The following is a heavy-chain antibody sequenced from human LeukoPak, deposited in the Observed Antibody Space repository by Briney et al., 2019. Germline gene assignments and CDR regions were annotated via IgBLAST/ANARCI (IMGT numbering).Heavy chain of an antibody. D-gene: IGHD1/OR15-1a*01. CDR2: INSNSGGT. V-gene: IGHV1-2*02. CDR3: ARLLGTWNTFDY. CDR1: GYTFTGYY. J-gene: IGHJ4*02. Sequence: APVKASCKASGYTFTGYYMHWVRQAPGQGLEWMGWINSNSGGTNYAQKFQGRVTMTRDTSISTAYMELSRLRSDDTAVYYCARLLGTWNTFDYWGQGTLVTASS.